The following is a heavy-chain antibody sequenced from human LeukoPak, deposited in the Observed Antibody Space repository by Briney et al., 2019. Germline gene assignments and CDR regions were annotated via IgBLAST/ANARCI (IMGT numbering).Heavy chain of an antibody. J-gene: IGHJ6*04. CDR1: GYTFTSDY. CDR3: ARDLLPSGGMDV. Sequence: EASVKVSCKASGYTFTSDYMHWVGQAPGRGLEWMGIINPSGGSTSYAQTFQGRVTMTRDTSTSTVYMELSSLRSEDTAVYYCARDLLPSGGMDVWGKGTTVTVSS. V-gene: IGHV1-46*01. D-gene: IGHD3-10*01. CDR2: INPSGGST.